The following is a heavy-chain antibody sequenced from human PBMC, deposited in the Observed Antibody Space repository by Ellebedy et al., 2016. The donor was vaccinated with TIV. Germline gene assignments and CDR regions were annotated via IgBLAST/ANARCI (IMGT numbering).Heavy chain of an antibody. CDR2: IYPGDSDT. J-gene: IGHJ5*02. D-gene: IGHD3-10*01. V-gene: IGHV5-51*01. CDR3: ARSPMVRGVLNWFDP. Sequence: GESLKISCKGSGYSFTSYWIGWVRQMPGKGLEWMGIIYPGDSDTRYSPSFQGQVTISADKSISTAYLQWSSLKASDTAMYYCARSPMVRGVLNWFDPWGQGTLVTVSS. CDR1: GYSFTSYW.